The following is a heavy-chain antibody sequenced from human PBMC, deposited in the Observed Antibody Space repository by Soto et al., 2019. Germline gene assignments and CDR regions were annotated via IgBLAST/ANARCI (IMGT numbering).Heavy chain of an antibody. CDR2: INPSGGST. D-gene: IGHD2-21*02. Sequence: RASVKVSCKASGFSFSDYFMHWVRQAPGQGLEWMGIINPSGGSTSYAQKFQGRVTMTRDTSTSTVYMELSSLRSEDTAVYYCARDMYSSGDCPIDYWGQGTLVTVSS. V-gene: IGHV1-46*01. CDR1: GFSFSDYF. J-gene: IGHJ4*02. CDR3: ARDMYSSGDCPIDY.